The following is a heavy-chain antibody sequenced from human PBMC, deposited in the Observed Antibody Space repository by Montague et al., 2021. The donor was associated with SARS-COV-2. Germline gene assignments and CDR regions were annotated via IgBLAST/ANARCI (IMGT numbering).Heavy chain of an antibody. CDR2: IYYSGST. D-gene: IGHD3-10*01. Sequence: SETLSLTCTVSGGSISNYHWNWIRQPPGKGLEWIAYIYYSGSTNYNPSLQSRVTISVDTSRNQFSLRLTSVTAADTAVYYCARQLRVRRTWQVGDYNPYGMDVWGQGTTVSVSS. V-gene: IGHV4-59*08. CDR3: ARQLRVRRTWQVGDYNPYGMDV. J-gene: IGHJ6*02. CDR1: GGSISNYH.